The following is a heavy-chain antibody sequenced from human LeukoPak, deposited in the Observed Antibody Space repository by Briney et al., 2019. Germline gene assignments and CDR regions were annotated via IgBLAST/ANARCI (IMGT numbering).Heavy chain of an antibody. CDR1: GGTFSSYA. CDR2: IIPIFGTA. V-gene: IGHV1-69*13. Sequence: GASVKVSCKASGGTFSSYAISWVRQAPGQGLEWMGGIIPIFGTANYAQKSRVTITADESTSTAYMELSSLRSEDTAVYYCARAIYYDFWSGYREYYYYYGMDVWGQGTTATVSS. D-gene: IGHD3-3*01. CDR3: ARAIYYDFWSGYREYYYYYGMDV. J-gene: IGHJ6*02.